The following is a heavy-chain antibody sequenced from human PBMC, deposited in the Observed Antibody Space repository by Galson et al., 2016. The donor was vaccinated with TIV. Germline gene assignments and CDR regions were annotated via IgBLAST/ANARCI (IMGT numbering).Heavy chain of an antibody. J-gene: IGHJ5*01. CDR1: GFTFSTHS. D-gene: IGHD4-11*01. V-gene: IGHV3-48*01. Sequence: SLRLSCAASGFTFSTHSVNWIRQAPGKGLQWLSYISGTSNTIYYAESVKGRSTISRDNAKNSLYLEMNGLRSEDTAVYYCARSLQYSNFVFDSWGQGTLVTVAS. CDR2: ISGTSNTI. CDR3: ARSLQYSNFVFDS.